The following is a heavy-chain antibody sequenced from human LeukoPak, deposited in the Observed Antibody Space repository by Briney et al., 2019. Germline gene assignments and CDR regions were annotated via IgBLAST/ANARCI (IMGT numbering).Heavy chain of an antibody. J-gene: IGHJ4*02. CDR1: GYTFTSYD. V-gene: IGHV1-8*01. D-gene: IGHD6-13*01. CDR2: MNPNSGNT. CDR3: ARGGDSSSWYGY. Sequence: ASVKVSCKASGYTFTSYDINWVRQATGQGLEWMGWMNPNSGNTGYAQKFQGTVTMTRNTSISTAYMEVSSLRSEDTAVYYCARGGDSSSWYGYWGQGTLVTVSS.